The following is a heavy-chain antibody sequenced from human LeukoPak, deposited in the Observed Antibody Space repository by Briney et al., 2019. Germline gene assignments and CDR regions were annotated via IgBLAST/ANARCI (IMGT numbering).Heavy chain of an antibody. D-gene: IGHD1-26*01. J-gene: IGHJ4*02. Sequence: SETLSLTCTVSGGSISSYYWSWIRQPAGKGLEWGGRIYTSGSTNYNPSLKSRVTMSVDTSKNQFSLKLSSVTAADTAVYYCARLVYSGSCYYFDYWGQGTLVTVSS. V-gene: IGHV4-4*07. CDR3: ARLVYSGSCYYFDY. CDR1: GGSISSYY. CDR2: IYTSGST.